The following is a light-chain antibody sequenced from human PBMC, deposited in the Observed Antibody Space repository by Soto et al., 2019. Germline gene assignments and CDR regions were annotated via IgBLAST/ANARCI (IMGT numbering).Light chain of an antibody. J-gene: IGLJ1*01. CDR2: EVS. CDR1: SSDIGGYDY. V-gene: IGLV2-14*01. CDR3: SSYTSSSTPV. Sequence: QSALTQPASVSGSPGQSITISCTGTSSDIGGYDYVSWYQHHPGKAPKLMIYEVSNRPSGISNRFSGSKSANTASLTISGLQAEDEADYYCSSYTSSSTPVFGTGTKVTVL.